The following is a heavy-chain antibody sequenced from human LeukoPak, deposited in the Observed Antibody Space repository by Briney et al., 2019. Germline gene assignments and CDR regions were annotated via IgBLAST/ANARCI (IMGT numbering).Heavy chain of an antibody. Sequence: PSETLSLTCAVYGGSFSGYYWSWIRQPPGKGLGWIGEINHSGSTNYNPSLKSRVTISVDTSKNQFSLKLSSVTAADTAVYYCARPARRNRMVRAYWYFDLWGRGTLVTVSS. J-gene: IGHJ2*01. CDR3: ARPARRNRMVRAYWYFDL. V-gene: IGHV4-34*01. CDR1: GGSFSGYY. D-gene: IGHD3-10*01. CDR2: INHSGST.